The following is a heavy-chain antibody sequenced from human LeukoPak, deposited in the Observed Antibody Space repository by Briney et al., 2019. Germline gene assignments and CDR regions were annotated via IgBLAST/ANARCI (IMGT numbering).Heavy chain of an antibody. Sequence: SETLSLTCTVSGGSISSYYWSWIWQPPGKGLEWIGYIYYSGSTNYNPSLKSRVTISVDTSKNQFSLKLSSVTAADTAVYHCARGLGSYYDSSGYYYLSGGGAFDIWGQGTMVTVSS. V-gene: IGHV4-59*08. J-gene: IGHJ3*02. CDR2: IYYSGST. D-gene: IGHD3-22*01. CDR3: ARGLGSYYDSSGYYYLSGGGAFDI. CDR1: GGSISSYY.